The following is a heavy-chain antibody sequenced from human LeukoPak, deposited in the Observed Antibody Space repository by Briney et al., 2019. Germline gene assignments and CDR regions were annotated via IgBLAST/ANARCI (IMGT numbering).Heavy chain of an antibody. CDR1: GFTFSSYW. J-gene: IGHJ4*02. D-gene: IGHD5-12*01. V-gene: IGHV3-74*01. CDR3: ARVRATFSPHFDN. Sequence: GGPLRLSCAASGFTFSSYWMHWVRQAPGKGLMWVSRINSDGSITNYADSVKGRFTISRDNAKNTLYLQMNSLRAEDTAVYYCARVRATFSPHFDNWGQGTLVTVSS. CDR2: INSDGSIT.